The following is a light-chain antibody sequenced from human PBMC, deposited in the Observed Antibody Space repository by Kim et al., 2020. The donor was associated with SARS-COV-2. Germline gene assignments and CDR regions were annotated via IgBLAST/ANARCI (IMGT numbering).Light chain of an antibody. CDR2: LAS. V-gene: IGKV1-5*03. Sequence: ASLGDRVTIPCRASQMIDTWFTWYQQKPVKAPKLLIYLASTLENGVPPRFSGSGSGAEFTLTINSLQPDDFATYYCQHYSRFPYTFGQGTKLEI. CDR1: QMIDTW. CDR3: QHYSRFPYT. J-gene: IGKJ2*01.